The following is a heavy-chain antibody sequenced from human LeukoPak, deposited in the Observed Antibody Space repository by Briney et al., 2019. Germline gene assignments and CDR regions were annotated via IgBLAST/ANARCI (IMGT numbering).Heavy chain of an antibody. CDR3: ARTPAAMATYYYMDV. CDR2: ISSSSSYI. V-gene: IGHV3-21*01. CDR1: GFTFSSYS. J-gene: IGHJ6*03. D-gene: IGHD5-18*01. Sequence: PGGSLRLSCAASGFTFSSYSMNWVRQAPGKGLEWVSSISSSSSYIYYADSVKGRFTISRDDAKNSLYLQMNSLRAEDTAVYYCARTPAAMATYYYMDVWGKGTTVTVSS.